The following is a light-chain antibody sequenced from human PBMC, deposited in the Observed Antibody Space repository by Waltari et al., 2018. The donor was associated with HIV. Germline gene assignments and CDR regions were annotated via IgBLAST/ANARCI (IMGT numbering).Light chain of an antibody. Sequence: EIVMTQSPATLSVSPGERATLSCRASQSVSSNLAWYQQIPGQAPRLLIYGASTRATGIPVRFSGSGSGTEFTLTISSLQSEDFAVYYCQQYNNWPLGFGGGTKVEIK. CDR2: GAS. V-gene: IGKV3-15*01. CDR3: QQYNNWPLG. CDR1: QSVSSN. J-gene: IGKJ4*01.